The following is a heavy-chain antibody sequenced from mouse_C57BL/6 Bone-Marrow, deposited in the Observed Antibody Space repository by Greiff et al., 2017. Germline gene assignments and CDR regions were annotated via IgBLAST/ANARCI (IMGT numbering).Heavy chain of an antibody. CDR3: ARFRGYYVRYFDV. CDR1: GYAFRSSW. J-gene: IGHJ1*03. Sequence: VQLQQSGPELVKPGASVKISCKASGYAFRSSWMNWVKQRPGKGLEWIGRMYPGDGDTNYNGKFKGKATLAADKSSSTAYMQLSSLTSEDSAVYFCARFRGYYVRYFDVWGTGTTVTVTS. V-gene: IGHV1-82*01. D-gene: IGHD2-3*01. CDR2: MYPGDGDT.